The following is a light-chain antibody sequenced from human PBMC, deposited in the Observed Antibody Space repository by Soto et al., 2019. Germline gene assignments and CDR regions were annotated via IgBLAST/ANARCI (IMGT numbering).Light chain of an antibody. CDR1: QSISSW. V-gene: IGKV1-5*01. Sequence: DIQMTQSPSTLSASVGDRVTITCRASQSISSWLAWYQQKPGKAPKLLIFHASSLESGVPSRFSGSGSGTEFTLTISSLQSEDFAVYYCQQYNNLWTFGQGTKVDIK. CDR3: QQYNNLWT. CDR2: HAS. J-gene: IGKJ1*01.